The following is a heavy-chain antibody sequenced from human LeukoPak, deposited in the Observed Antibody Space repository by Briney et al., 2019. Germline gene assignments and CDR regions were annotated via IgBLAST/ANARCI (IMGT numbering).Heavy chain of an antibody. Sequence: SETLSLTCTVSGVSISSGDYYWSWIRQHPGKGLEWIGYIYYSGYTYYNPSLKSRVTKSVDTSKNQFSLKLSSVTAADTAVYYCARAPRDTNSWYYFDYWGQGTLVSVSS. D-gene: IGHD5-18*01. CDR1: GVSISSGDYY. J-gene: IGHJ4*02. V-gene: IGHV4-31*02. CDR3: ARAPRDTNSWYYFDY. CDR2: IYYSGYT.